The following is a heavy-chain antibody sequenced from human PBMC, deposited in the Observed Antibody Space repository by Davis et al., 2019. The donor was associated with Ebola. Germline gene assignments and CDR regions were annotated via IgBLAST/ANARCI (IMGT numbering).Heavy chain of an antibody. CDR1: GGSISSSSYY. CDR3: ARVRKMITFGGVIVIGSAFDI. D-gene: IGHD3-16*02. J-gene: IGHJ3*02. Sequence: SETLSLTCTVSGGSISSSSYYWGWIRQPPGKGLEWIGSIYYSGSTYYNPSLKSRVTISVDTSKNQFSLKLSSVTAADTAVYYCARVRKMITFGGVIVIGSAFDIWGQGTMVTVSS. V-gene: IGHV4-39*01. CDR2: IYYSGST.